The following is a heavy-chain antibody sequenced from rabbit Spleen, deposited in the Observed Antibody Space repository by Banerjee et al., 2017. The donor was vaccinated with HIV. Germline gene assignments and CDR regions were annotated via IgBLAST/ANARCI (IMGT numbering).Heavy chain of an antibody. CDR1: GFSFSNKAV. CDR2: INAVTGKA. CDR3: ARDNSDSGYGWLDL. Sequence: QEQLVESGGGLVKPEGSLKLSCTASGFSFSNKAVMCWVRQAPGKGLEWIACINAVTGKAVYASWAKGRFTFSKTSSTTVTLQMTSLTAADTATYFCARDNSDSGYGWLDLWGPGTLV. J-gene: IGHJ5*01. D-gene: IGHD1-1*01. V-gene: IGHV1S45*01.